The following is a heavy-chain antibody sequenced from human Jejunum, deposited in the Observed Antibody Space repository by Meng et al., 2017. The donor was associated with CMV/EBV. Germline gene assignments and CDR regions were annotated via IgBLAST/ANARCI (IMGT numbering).Heavy chain of an antibody. Sequence: QLRLQESGPGLGNPSETLPLTCTVSGGSISSSIYYWGWSRQPPGKGLEWIGSIYYSGSTYYNPSLKSRVTISVDTSKNQFSLKLSSVTAADTAVYYCASPLGILGIVDLWGRGTLVTVSS. CDR2: IYYSGST. V-gene: IGHV4-39*01. J-gene: IGHJ2*01. CDR1: GGSISSSIYY. D-gene: IGHD7-27*01. CDR3: ASPLGILGIVDL.